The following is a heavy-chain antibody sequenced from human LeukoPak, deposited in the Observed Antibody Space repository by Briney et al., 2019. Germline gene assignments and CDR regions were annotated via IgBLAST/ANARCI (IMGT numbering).Heavy chain of an antibody. V-gene: IGHV1-69*04. CDR2: IIPILGIA. J-gene: IGHJ3*02. CDR1: GGTFSSYA. Sequence: SVKVSRKASGGTFSSYAISWVRQAPGQGLEWMGRIIPILGIANYAQKFQGRVTITADKSTSTAYMELSSLRSEDTAVYYCARYYDSSPPRAFDIWGQGTMVTVSS. CDR3: ARYYDSSPPRAFDI. D-gene: IGHD3-22*01.